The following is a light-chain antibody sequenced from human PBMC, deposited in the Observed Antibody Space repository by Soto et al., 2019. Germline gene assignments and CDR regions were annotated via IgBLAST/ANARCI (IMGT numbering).Light chain of an antibody. CDR1: QSISSW. V-gene: IGKV1-5*03. Sequence: DIQLTQSPSTLSAFVGDRVTLSCLASQSISSWLAWDQQKSGKAPNLLIYRASSLESGVPSRFSGSGSGTEFTLTISSLQPDDFGTYYCQQYKTFSGTFGQGTKVDIK. CDR2: RAS. J-gene: IGKJ1*01. CDR3: QQYKTFSGT.